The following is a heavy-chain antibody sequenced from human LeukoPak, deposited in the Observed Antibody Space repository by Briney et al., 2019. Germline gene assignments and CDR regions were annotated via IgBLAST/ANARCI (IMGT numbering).Heavy chain of an antibody. Sequence: GGSLRLSCAASGFTFSSYSMNWVRQAPGKRLEWVSSISSSSSYIYYADSVKGRFTISRDNAKNSLYLQMNSLRAEDTAVYYCARFAAADQNYFDYWGQGTLVTVSS. CDR3: ARFAAADQNYFDY. CDR1: GFTFSSYS. D-gene: IGHD6-13*01. CDR2: ISSSSSYI. J-gene: IGHJ4*02. V-gene: IGHV3-21*01.